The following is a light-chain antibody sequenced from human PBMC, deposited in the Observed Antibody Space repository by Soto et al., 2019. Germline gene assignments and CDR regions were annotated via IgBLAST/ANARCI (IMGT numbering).Light chain of an antibody. V-gene: IGKV1-8*01. CDR3: QQYYSYAWT. CDR1: QGISSY. CDR2: AAS. J-gene: IGKJ1*01. Sequence: IQMTQSPSSFSASTGDRVTITCRASQGISSYLAWYQQKPGKAPKLLIYAASTLQSGVPSRFSGSGSGTDFTLTISCLQSEDFATYYCQQYYSYAWTFGQGTKVEIK.